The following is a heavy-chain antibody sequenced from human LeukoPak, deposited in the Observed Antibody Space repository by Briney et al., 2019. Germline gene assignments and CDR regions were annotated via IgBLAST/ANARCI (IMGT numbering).Heavy chain of an antibody. V-gene: IGHV3-21*01. CDR1: GFTFSSYS. D-gene: IGHD3-10*01. Sequence: GGSLRLSCAASGFTFSSYSMNWVRQAPGKGLEWVSSISSSSSYIYYADSVKGRFTISRDNAKNSLYLQMNSLRAEDTAVYYCAREVHYYGSGSSYWGQGTLVTVSS. CDR3: AREVHYYGSGSSY. CDR2: ISSSSSYI. J-gene: IGHJ4*02.